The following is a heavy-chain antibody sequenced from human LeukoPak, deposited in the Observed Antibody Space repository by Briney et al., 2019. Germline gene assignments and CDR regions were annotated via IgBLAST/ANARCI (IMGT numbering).Heavy chain of an antibody. CDR3: ASLKNSGWGNAFHF. Sequence: GGSLRLSCAASGFTFSSYSMNWVRQAPGKGLEWVSSISSSSSYIYYADSVKGRFTISRDNAKNSLYLQMNSLRAEDTAVYYCASLKNSGWGNAFHFWGQGTMVTVSS. J-gene: IGHJ3*01. CDR1: GFTFSSYS. D-gene: IGHD6-19*01. CDR2: ISSSSSYI. V-gene: IGHV3-21*01.